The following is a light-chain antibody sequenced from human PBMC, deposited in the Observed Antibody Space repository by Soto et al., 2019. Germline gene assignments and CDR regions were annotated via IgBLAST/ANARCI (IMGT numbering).Light chain of an antibody. J-gene: IGKJ2*01. CDR1: QSVSRN. CDR2: DAS. V-gene: IGKV3-15*01. CDR3: QQYGDWPPDT. Sequence: EIVMTQSPATLSVSPGERATLSCSASQSVSRNLAWYQQKPGQPPRRLIYDASTRATGVPARFGGSGSGTEFTLTISGLQSEDFAVYYCQQYGDWPPDTFGQGTKVEI.